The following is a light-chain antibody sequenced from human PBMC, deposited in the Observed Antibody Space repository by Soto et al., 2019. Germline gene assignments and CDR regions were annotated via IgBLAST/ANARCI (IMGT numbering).Light chain of an antibody. J-gene: IGLJ3*02. CDR1: SSNIGSNT. CDR3: AAWDDSLNGNWV. Sequence: QSVLTQPPSASGTPGQRVTISCSGSSSNIGSNTVNWYQQLPGTAPKLLIYSNNQRPLGVPDRFSGSKSGTSASLAISGLQSEDEADYYCAAWDDSLNGNWVFGGGTKVTVL. CDR2: SNN. V-gene: IGLV1-44*01.